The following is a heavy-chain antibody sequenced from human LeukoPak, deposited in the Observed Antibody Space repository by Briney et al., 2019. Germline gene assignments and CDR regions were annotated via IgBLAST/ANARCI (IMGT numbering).Heavy chain of an antibody. Sequence: PVGALRDSCACTLFTLIFYRMNSARPAPAKGLEGVSSISGSPYIYYADSVKGRFTISRDDAKSSLYLQMNNLRAEDTAVYYCVRGGVSAQRKDVFDIWGQGTMVTVSS. CDR2: ISGSPYI. D-gene: IGHD2/OR15-2a*01. CDR3: VRGGVSAQRKDVFDI. J-gene: IGHJ3*02. V-gene: IGHV3-21*06. CDR1: LFTLIFYR.